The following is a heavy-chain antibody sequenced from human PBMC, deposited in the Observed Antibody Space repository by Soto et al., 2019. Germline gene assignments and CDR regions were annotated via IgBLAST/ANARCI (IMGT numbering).Heavy chain of an antibody. Sequence: QVQLVQSGAEVKKPGSSVKVSCKASGGTFSSYAISWVRQAPGQGLEWMGGIIPIFGTADYAQKFQGRVAITADASTSTAYMELSSPRPEDTAVYYCASAWGSSYCYGMDVWGQGTTVTVSS. CDR1: GGTFSSYA. V-gene: IGHV1-69*12. J-gene: IGHJ6*02. CDR3: ASAWGSSYCYGMDV. D-gene: IGHD3-16*01. CDR2: IIPIFGTA.